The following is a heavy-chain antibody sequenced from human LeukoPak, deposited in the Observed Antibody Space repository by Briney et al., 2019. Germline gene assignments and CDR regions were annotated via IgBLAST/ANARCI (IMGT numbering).Heavy chain of an antibody. CDR3: ARALYNHGWFPDYFDY. CDR1: GFTFSSYW. J-gene: IGHJ4*02. V-gene: IGHV3-7*01. CDR2: IKTDGYDK. Sequence: PGGSLRLSCAASGFTFSSYWMAWVCQAPGKGLEWVANIKTDGYDKYYVDSLKGRFTISRDNAENSLYLQMDSLRAEDTAVYYCARALYNHGWFPDYFDYWGQGTLVTVSS. D-gene: IGHD6-19*01.